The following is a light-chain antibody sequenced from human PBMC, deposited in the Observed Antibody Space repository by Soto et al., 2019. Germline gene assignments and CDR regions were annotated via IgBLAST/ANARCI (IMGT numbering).Light chain of an antibody. CDR2: ATN. CDR3: APWDDSLNGPV. CDR1: SSNIGSNT. Sequence: QSVLTQPPSASGTPGQRVTISCSGSSSNIGSNTVNWYQQLPGTAPRLLIYATNQRPSGVPDRFSGSKSSTSASLAISGLQSEDEADYYCAPWDDSLNGPVFGGGTKVTVL. J-gene: IGLJ3*02. V-gene: IGLV1-44*01.